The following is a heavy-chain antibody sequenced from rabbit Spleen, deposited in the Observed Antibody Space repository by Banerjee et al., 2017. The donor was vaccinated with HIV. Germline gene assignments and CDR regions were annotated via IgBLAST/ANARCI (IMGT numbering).Heavy chain of an antibody. D-gene: IGHD5-1*01. CDR3: GRDTVGKLGDTDL. CDR2: IDTNDADT. Sequence: EESGGGLVQPEGSLTLTCTASGISFSSNWICWVRQAPGKGLEWIACIDTNDADTDYANWPKGRFTISKTSSTTVTLQMPSLTAADMATYFCGRDTVGKLGDTDLWGPGTLVTVS. V-gene: IGHV1S45*01. CDR1: GISFSSNW. J-gene: IGHJ4*01.